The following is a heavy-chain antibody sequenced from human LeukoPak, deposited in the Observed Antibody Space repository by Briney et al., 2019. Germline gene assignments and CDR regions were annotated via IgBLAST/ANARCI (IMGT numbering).Heavy chain of an antibody. D-gene: IGHD3-10*02. V-gene: IGHV3-23*01. CDR2: ISGSGGST. Sequence: GGSLRLSCAASGFTFSSYAMSWVRQAPGKGLEWVSAISGSGGSTYYADSVKGRFTISRDNSKNTLYLQVNSLRAEDTAVYYCARRITYYYVNDYWGQGTLVTVSS. CDR3: ARRITYYYVNDY. J-gene: IGHJ4*02. CDR1: GFTFSSYA.